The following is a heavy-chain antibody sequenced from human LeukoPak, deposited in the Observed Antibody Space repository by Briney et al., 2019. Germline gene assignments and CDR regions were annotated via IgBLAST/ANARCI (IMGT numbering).Heavy chain of an antibody. V-gene: IGHV4-39*01. CDR1: GGSISSSGYY. D-gene: IGHD5-12*01. CDR3: ARYSGFQFDY. Sequence: SETLSLICIVSGGSISSSGYYWGWIRQPPGEGLEWIGNIYYSGSTYYSPSLKSRVTISVDTSKNQFSLKLSSVTAADTAVYYCARYSGFQFDYWGQGTLVTVSS. J-gene: IGHJ4*02. CDR2: IYYSGST.